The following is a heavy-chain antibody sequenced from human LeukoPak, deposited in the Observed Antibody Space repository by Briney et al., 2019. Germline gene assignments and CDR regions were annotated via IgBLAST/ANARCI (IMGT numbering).Heavy chain of an antibody. CDR3: AKEEMPHAFDL. CDR2: ISGPGPST. D-gene: IGHD5-24*01. Sequence: QPGGSLRLSCAASGFSFRRYAVNWVRQAPGRGLGWVAVISGPGPSTVYADSVKGRFTISRDNSKNTLFLQLDSLRVEDTAIYHCAKEEMPHAFDLWGQGTMVTVSS. V-gene: IGHV3-23*01. J-gene: IGHJ3*01. CDR1: GFSFRRYA.